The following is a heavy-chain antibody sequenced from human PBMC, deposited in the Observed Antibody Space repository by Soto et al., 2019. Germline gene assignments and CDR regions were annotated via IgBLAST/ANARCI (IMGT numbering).Heavy chain of an antibody. CDR2: IYYSGST. CDR1: GGSISSSSYY. V-gene: IGHV4-39*01. CDR3: ASLPYYGDYVSWFDP. Sequence: LSETLSLTCTVSGGSISSSSYYWGWIRQPPGKGLEWIGSIYYSGSTYYNPSLKSRVTISVDTSKNQFSLKLSSVTAADTAVYYCASLPYYGDYVSWFDPWGQGTLVTVSS. J-gene: IGHJ5*02. D-gene: IGHD4-17*01.